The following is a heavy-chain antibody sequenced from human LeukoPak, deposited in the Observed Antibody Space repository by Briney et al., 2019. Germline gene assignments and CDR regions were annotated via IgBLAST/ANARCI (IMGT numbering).Heavy chain of an antibody. CDR2: ISSSGSTI. D-gene: IGHD5-12*01. J-gene: IGHJ4*02. V-gene: IGHV3-11*04. CDR1: GFIFSDYY. CDR3: ARGIRGYSGLVVH. Sequence: GGSLRLSCAASGFIFSDYYMSWTRQAPGKGLEWVSYISSSGSTIDYADSVKGRFTISRDNAKKSLYLQMNSLRAEDTAVYYCARGIRGYSGLVVHWGQGTLVTVSS.